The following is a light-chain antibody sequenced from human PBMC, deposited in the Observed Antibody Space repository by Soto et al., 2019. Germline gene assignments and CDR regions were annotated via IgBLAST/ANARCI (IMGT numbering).Light chain of an antibody. CDR2: GAS. Sequence: EIVLTQSPGTLSLSPGERATLSCRASQSVSNNYLAWYQQKPGQAPRLLIYGASNRATGIPDRFSGIGSGTDFTLTISRLEPEDFAVYYCQQYGSSGTFGQGTKVEIK. V-gene: IGKV3-20*01. CDR3: QQYGSSGT. CDR1: QSVSNNY. J-gene: IGKJ1*01.